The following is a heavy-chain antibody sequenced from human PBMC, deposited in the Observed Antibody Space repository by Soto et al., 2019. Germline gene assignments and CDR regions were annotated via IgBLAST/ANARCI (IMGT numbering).Heavy chain of an antibody. J-gene: IGHJ4*02. Sequence: QVQLVQSGAEVRKPGASVKVSCKTSGYHFSRYYIHWVRQAPGKGLEWMGIINPTGGRATYAPKFQGRVTMTSDTSTTTVYLVVTGLKSEDTAIYSCSRDRCSSTSCYPDYWGQGTLVTVSS. D-gene: IGHD2-2*01. CDR1: GYHFSRYY. CDR3: SRDRCSSTSCYPDY. CDR2: INPTGGRA. V-gene: IGHV1-46*03.